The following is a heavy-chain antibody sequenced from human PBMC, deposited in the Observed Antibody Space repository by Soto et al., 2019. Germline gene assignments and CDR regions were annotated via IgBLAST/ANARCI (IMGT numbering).Heavy chain of an antibody. CDR2: ISHDGNSH. V-gene: IGHV3-30*18. CDR1: GFSFSNYG. J-gene: IGHJ3*01. CDR3: VKAQERSAQYFAVVITAFDF. Sequence: QVHLVESGGGVDQPGRSLRLSCEGSGFSFSNYGIHWVRQAPGKGLEWVAVISHDGNSHHLADSVRGRFTISRDNSKNTVFLHMTSLRREHSAVYHCVKAQERSAQYFAVVITAFDFWGQGTMVTVSS. D-gene: IGHD3-22*01.